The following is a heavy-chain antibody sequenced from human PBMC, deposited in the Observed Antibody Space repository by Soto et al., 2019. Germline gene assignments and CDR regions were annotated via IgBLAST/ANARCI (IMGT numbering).Heavy chain of an antibody. CDR2: ISYDGSNK. D-gene: IGHD2-8*01. V-gene: IGHV3-30*18. Sequence: GGSLRLSCAASGFTFSSYGMHWVRQAPGKGLEWVAVISYDGSNKYYADSVKGRFTISRDNSKNTLYLQMNSLRAEDTAVYYCAKEAVGYCTNGVCYHFDYWGQGTLVTVYS. J-gene: IGHJ4*02. CDR3: AKEAVGYCTNGVCYHFDY. CDR1: GFTFSSYG.